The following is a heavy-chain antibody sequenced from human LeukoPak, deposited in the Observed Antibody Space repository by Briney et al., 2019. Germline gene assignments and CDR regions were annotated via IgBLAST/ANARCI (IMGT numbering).Heavy chain of an antibody. Sequence: GGSLRLSCAASGFTFSSYAMIWVRQAPGKGLEWVSAISGSDGSTYYAGSVKGRFTISRDNSKNTLYLQMNSLRAEDTALYYCAKDQPAYATGLYFDFWGQGTLVTVSS. J-gene: IGHJ4*02. CDR1: GFTFSSYA. CDR2: ISGSDGST. D-gene: IGHD2-15*01. V-gene: IGHV3-23*01. CDR3: AKDQPAYATGLYFDF.